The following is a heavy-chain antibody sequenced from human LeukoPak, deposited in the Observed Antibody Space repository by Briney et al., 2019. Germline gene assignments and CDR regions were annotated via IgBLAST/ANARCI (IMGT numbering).Heavy chain of an antibody. CDR2: ISAYNGNT. CDR3: ARGGYDYLWGSSPDAFDI. Sequence: ASVKVSCKASGYTFTSYGITWLRQAPGQGPEWMGWISAYNGNTNYAQKVQGRVTMTTDTSTSTAYMELRSLRSDDTAVYYCARGGYDYLWGSSPDAFDIWGQRTIVTVSS. J-gene: IGHJ3*02. D-gene: IGHD3-16*01. V-gene: IGHV1-18*01. CDR1: GYTFTSYG.